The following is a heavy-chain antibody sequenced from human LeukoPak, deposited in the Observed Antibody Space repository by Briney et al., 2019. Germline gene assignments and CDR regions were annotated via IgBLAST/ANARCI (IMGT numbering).Heavy chain of an antibody. CDR2: ISHDGTVK. D-gene: IGHD2-2*01. CDR3: AKEKREYSSTCYDS. V-gene: IGHV3-30*18. J-gene: IGHJ4*02. CDR1: GFTFSRHG. Sequence: PGGSLRLSCVASGFTFSRHGMQWVRQAPGKGPEWVAVISHDGTVKRYSDSVKGRFSISRDSADNTLFLQMNSLRAEDTALYYCAKEKREYSSTCYDSWGQGTLVTVSS.